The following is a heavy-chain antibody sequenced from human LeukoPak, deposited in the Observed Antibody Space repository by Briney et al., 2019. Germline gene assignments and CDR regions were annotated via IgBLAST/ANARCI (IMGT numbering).Heavy chain of an antibody. CDR1: GYTFTGYY. CDR3: ARDLSPLRFLEWLLYPDYYYMDV. J-gene: IGHJ6*03. CDR2: INPNSGGT. V-gene: IGHV1-2*02. D-gene: IGHD3-3*01. Sequence: GSSVKVSCKASGYTFTGYYMHWVRQAPGQGLEWMGWINPNSGGTNYAQKFQGRVTMTRDTSISTAYMELSRLRSDDTAVYYCARDLSPLRFLEWLLYPDYYYMDVWGKGTTVTVSS.